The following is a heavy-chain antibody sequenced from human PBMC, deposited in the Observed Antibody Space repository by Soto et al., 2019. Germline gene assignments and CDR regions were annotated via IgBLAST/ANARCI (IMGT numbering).Heavy chain of an antibody. Sequence: ASVKVSCKASGYTFTDSHIHWVRQAPGQGLEWMGWINPDTGDRNYAQRFQGRLTLTRDTSITTAYMALTRLTSDDTAVYYCARDSSSNWFDPWGQGTLVTVSS. D-gene: IGHD6-6*01. J-gene: IGHJ5*02. CDR2: INPDTGDR. V-gene: IGHV1-2*02. CDR1: GYTFTDSH. CDR3: ARDSSSNWFDP.